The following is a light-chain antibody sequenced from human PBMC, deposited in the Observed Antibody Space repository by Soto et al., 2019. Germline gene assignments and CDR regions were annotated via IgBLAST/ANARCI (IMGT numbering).Light chain of an antibody. Sequence: QPVLTQSPSASASLGASVKLTCTLSSGHSNYAIAWHQQQSEKGPRYLMKLNSDGSHSKGDGIPDRFSGSSSGAERYLTILSLQSEDEADYYCQTWGSGIVVFGGGTKVTVL. V-gene: IGLV4-69*01. CDR2: LNSDGSH. CDR1: SGHSNYA. CDR3: QTWGSGIVV. J-gene: IGLJ2*01.